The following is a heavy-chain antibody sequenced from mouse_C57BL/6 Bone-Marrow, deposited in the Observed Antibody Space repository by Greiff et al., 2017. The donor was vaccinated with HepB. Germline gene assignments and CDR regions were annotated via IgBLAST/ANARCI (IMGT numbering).Heavy chain of an antibody. V-gene: IGHV7-3*01. D-gene: IGHD1-1*01. J-gene: IGHJ2*01. CDR1: GFTFTDYY. CDR2: IRNKANGYTT. Sequence: EVHLVESGGGLVQPGGSLSLSCAASGFTFTDYYMSWVRQPPGKALEWLGFIRNKANGYTTEYSASVKGRFTISRDNSQSILYLQMNALRAEDSATYYCARSKSFHYYGSSPPFDYWGQGTTLTVSS. CDR3: ARSKSFHYYGSSPPFDY.